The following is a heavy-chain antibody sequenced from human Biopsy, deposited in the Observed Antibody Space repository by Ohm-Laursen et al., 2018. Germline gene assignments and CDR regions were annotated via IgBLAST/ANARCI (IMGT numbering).Heavy chain of an antibody. D-gene: IGHD3-9*01. CDR3: ATKLTGYFHH. Sequence: VSSVKVSCKAPGGTFSNYGVNWVRQAPGQGLEWLGGNIPILGTGNYAQKFQDRVTVAADTSTSTATMELRSLRSDDTAAYYCATKLTGYFHHWGQGTLVIVSS. CDR1: GGTFSNYG. V-gene: IGHV1-69*06. J-gene: IGHJ1*01. CDR2: NIPILGTG.